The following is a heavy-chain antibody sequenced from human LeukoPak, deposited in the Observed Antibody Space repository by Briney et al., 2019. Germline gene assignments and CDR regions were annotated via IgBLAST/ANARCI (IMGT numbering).Heavy chain of an antibody. CDR1: GYNFINYW. CDR2: IYPGDSDT. D-gene: IGHD4-23*01. CDR3: ARPTMVGGAGYYYGLDV. V-gene: IGHV5-51*01. J-gene: IGHJ6*02. Sequence: PGESLKTSCKGSGYNFINYWIAWVRQMPGQGLECMGIIYPGDSDTRYSPSFQGQVTISADKSISTAYLQWSSLKASDTAMYYCARPTMVGGAGYYYGLDVWGQGTTVTVSS.